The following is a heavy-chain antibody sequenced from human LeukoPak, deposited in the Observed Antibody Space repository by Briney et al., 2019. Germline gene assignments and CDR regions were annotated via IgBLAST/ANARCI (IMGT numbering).Heavy chain of an antibody. CDR3: ARRVAARRNVGYFDY. Sequence: SETLSLTCTVSGGSISSSSYYWGWIRQPPGKGLEWIGSIYDSGSTYYNPSLKSRVTISVDTSKNQFSLKLSSVTAADTAVYYCARRVAARRNVGYFDYWGQGTLVTVSS. CDR1: GGSISSSSYY. V-gene: IGHV4-39*07. CDR2: IYDSGST. D-gene: IGHD6-6*01. J-gene: IGHJ4*02.